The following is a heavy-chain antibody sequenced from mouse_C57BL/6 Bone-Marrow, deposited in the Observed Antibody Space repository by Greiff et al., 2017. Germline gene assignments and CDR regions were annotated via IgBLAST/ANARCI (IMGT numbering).Heavy chain of an antibody. CDR3: ARWKGAWFAY. V-gene: IGHV1-4*01. J-gene: IGHJ3*01. CDR1: GYTFTSYT. Sequence: VKLMESGAELARPGASVKMSCKASGYTFTSYTMHWVKQRPGPGLEWIGYINPSSGYTTYNQKFKDKATLTADKSSSTAYMQLSSLTSEDSAVYYCARWKGAWFAYWGQGTLVTGSA. CDR2: INPSSGYT.